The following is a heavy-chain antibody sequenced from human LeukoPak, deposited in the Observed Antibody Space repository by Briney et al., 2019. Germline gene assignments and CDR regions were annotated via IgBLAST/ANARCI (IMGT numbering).Heavy chain of an antibody. CDR2: ISGSGGSR. Sequence: GGSLRLSCAASGFTFSSYAMSWVRQAPGKGLEWVSGISGSGGSRYYADSVKGRFTISRDNSKNTLYLQVNSLRAEDTAVYYCAKAADIVVVPAATFDPWGQGTLVTVSS. V-gene: IGHV3-23*01. CDR1: GFTFSSYA. CDR3: AKAADIVVVPAATFDP. J-gene: IGHJ5*02. D-gene: IGHD2-2*01.